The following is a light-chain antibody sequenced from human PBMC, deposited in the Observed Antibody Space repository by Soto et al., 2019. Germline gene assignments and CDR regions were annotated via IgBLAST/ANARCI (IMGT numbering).Light chain of an antibody. Sequence: DIQMTQSPSSLSASVGDRVTITCRASQSITYWLAWYQQKPGRAPKLLIYDVFNLQSGVPSRFSGSGSGTELTLTFSSLQPDDCATYYCQQYHSFSFTFGQGTKLEIK. CDR1: QSITYW. J-gene: IGKJ2*01. CDR3: QQYHSFSFT. CDR2: DVF. V-gene: IGKV1-5*01.